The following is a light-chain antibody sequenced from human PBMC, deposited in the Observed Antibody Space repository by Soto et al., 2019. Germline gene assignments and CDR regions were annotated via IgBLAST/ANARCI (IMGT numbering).Light chain of an antibody. CDR1: TSNIGSNS. Sequence: QSVLTQPPSASGTPGQRVTISCSGSTSNIGSNSVNWYQQLPGAAPKLLIYTNSRRPSGVPDRFSGSKSGTSASLAIREPRPEDEGDYYCAVWDDSLTVYVFGTGTKLTVL. CDR2: TNS. J-gene: IGLJ1*01. CDR3: AVWDDSLTVYV. V-gene: IGLV1-44*01.